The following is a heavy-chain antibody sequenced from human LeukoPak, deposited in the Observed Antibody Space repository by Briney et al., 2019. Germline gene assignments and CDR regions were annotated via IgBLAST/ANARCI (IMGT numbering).Heavy chain of an antibody. CDR1: GSTFNDYY. CDR3: ARVRSRNWYDAFDI. V-gene: IGHV3-11*04. J-gene: IGHJ3*02. CDR2: ISSSGTTK. Sequence: GSLRLSCAASGSTFNDYYMSWIRQAPGKGLEWVSCISSSGTTKYYADSVKGRFTISRDNAKKSMYLQMNSLRAEDTAVYYCARVRSRNWYDAFDIWGQGTMVTVSS. D-gene: IGHD6-13*01.